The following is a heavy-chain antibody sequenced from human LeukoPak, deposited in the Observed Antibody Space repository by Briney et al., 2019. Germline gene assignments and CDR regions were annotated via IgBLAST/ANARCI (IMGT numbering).Heavy chain of an antibody. D-gene: IGHD3-22*01. V-gene: IGHV1-18*04. CDR2: ISAYNGNT. CDR1: GYTFTGYY. J-gene: IGHJ4*02. CDR3: ARVKHYYDSSGYYRNYFDY. Sequence: GASVKVSCKASGYTFTGYYMHWVRQAPGQGLEWMGWISAYNGNTNYAQKLQGRVTMTTDTSTSTAYMELRSLRSDDTAVYYCARVKHYYDSSGYYRNYFDYWGQGTLVTVSS.